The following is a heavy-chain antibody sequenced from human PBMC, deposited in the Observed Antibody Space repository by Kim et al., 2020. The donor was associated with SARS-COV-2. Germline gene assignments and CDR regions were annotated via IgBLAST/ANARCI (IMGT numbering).Heavy chain of an antibody. CDR3: ERSYYNSPYGMDV. CDR2: IRSKANSYAT. CDR1: GFTFSGSA. Sequence: GGSLRLSCAASGFTFSGSAMHWVRQASGKGLEWVGRIRSKANSYATAYAASVKGRFTISRDDSKNTEYLQMKSLKTEDTAVYYCERSYYNSPYGMDVWGQGPTVTVSS. J-gene: IGHJ6*02. D-gene: IGHD3-10*01. V-gene: IGHV3-73*01.